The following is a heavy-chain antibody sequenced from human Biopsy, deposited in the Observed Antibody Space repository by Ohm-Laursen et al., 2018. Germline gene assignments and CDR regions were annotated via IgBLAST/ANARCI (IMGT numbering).Heavy chain of an antibody. V-gene: IGHV4-31*03. CDR2: IIYSENI. Sequence: SQTLSLTCTVSGVSINGGRYYWNWIRHHPGKGLEWIGNIIYSENIYYNPSLKSRVTISVDKSKNQFSLKLSSVTAADTAVYYCARLGSGDYFPTFFDFWGQGALVTVSS. D-gene: IGHD5-12*01. CDR3: ARLGSGDYFPTFFDF. J-gene: IGHJ4*02. CDR1: GVSINGGRYY.